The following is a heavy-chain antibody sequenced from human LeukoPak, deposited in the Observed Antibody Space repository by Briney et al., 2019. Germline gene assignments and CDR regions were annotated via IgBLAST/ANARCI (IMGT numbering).Heavy chain of an antibody. CDR3: AKDGGTHFDH. CDR1: GFTFRTSG. V-gene: IGHV3-48*01. J-gene: IGHJ4*02. Sequence: GGSLRLSCAASGFTFRTSGMNRVRQAPGKGLEWVSYISSSGTTISYAQSVKGRFTITRDNAQNSLTLHMNTLRAGDTAVYYCAKDGGTHFDHWGQGTLVTVSS. CDR2: ISSSGTTI. D-gene: IGHD1-26*01.